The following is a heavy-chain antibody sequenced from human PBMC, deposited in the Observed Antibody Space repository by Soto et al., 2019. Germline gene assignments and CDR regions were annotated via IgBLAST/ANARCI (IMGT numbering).Heavy chain of an antibody. CDR1: GFTFVDHG. Sequence: EVQLVESGGGVIRPGGSLRLSCAASGFTFVDHGMTWVRQVPGKGLEWVAEINWSGSSTSYADSVKGRFTISRDNAKNSLYLQMNSLRAEDTALYFCARDGGVAVAVDASDIWGQGTMVTVSS. CDR3: ARDGGVAVAVDASDI. CDR2: INWSGSST. V-gene: IGHV3-20*04. J-gene: IGHJ3*02. D-gene: IGHD6-19*01.